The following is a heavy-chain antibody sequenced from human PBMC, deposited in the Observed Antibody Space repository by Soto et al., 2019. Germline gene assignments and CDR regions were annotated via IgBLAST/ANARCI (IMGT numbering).Heavy chain of an antibody. V-gene: IGHV3-48*02. CDR3: ARDFGHGYYLDY. CDR1: GFSFSNYN. J-gene: IGHJ4*02. Sequence: GSLRLSCVASGFSFSNYNMNWVRQAPGKGLEWVSYITDSSDTVHYADSVRGRFTISRDNAESSLYLQMNSLRDEDTAVYFCARDFGHGYYLDYWGRGTLVTVSS. D-gene: IGHD3-3*01. CDR2: ITDSSDTV.